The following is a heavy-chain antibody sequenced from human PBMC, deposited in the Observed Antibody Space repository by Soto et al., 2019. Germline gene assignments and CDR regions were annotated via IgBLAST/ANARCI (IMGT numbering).Heavy chain of an antibody. D-gene: IGHD6-19*01. V-gene: IGHV4-31*03. Sequence: SSETLSVTCTVSGGSIIRHGCYWSWNRQHPGKGLEWIGYIYYSGSTYYNPSLKSRVTISVDTSKNQFSLKLSSVTAADTAVYYCARAPFIAVAGSRLFDYWAREPWSPSPQ. J-gene: IGHJ4*02. CDR3: ARAPFIAVAGSRLFDY. CDR1: GGSIIRHGCY. CDR2: IYYSGST.